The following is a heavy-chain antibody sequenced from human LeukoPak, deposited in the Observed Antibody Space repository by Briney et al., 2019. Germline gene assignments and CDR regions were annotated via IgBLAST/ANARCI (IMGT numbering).Heavy chain of an antibody. V-gene: IGHV3-48*03. CDR3: ARDKPYSSGSPYYYGMDV. D-gene: IGHD3-10*01. Sequence: PGGSLRLSCGASGFTFSNYEMNWVRQAPGKGLEWVSLISSSGTAKYYADSVRGRFTVSRDNAKNSLYLQMNSLRAEDTAVYYCARDKPYSSGSPYYYGMDVWGQGTTVTVSS. CDR1: GFTFSNYE. J-gene: IGHJ6*02. CDR2: ISSSGTAK.